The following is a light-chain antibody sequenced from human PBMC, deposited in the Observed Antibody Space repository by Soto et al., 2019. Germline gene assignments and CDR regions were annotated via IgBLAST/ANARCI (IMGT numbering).Light chain of an antibody. V-gene: IGLV2-11*01. CDR2: EVS. Sequence: QSVLTQPRSVSGSPGQSVTISCTGTSSDVGGYNYVSWYQQHPGKAPKLMIYEVSKRPSGVPDRFSGSKSGNTASLTVSGLQAEDEADYYCRSYGGNWVFGGGTKVTVL. J-gene: IGLJ3*02. CDR3: RSYGGNWV. CDR1: SSDVGGYNY.